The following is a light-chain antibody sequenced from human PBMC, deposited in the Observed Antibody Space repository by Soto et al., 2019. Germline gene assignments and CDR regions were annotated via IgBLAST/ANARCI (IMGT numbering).Light chain of an antibody. V-gene: IGLV2-23*01. J-gene: IGLJ1*01. Sequence: QSALTQPASVSGSRGQSSAISCTGTSSTVGGFNVVSWYQQHPGKTPKVIISEGIKRPSGVSNRFSGSNSGSTASLTISGLQAEDEADYYCCSYVCATTYVFGTATKVTVL. CDR2: EGI. CDR3: CSYVCATTYV. CDR1: SSTVGGFNV.